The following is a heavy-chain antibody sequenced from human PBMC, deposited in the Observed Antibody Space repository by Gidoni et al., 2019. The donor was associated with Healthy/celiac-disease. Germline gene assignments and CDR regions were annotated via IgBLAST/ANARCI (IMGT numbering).Heavy chain of an antibody. CDR2: IWYDGSNT. D-gene: IGHD2-15*01. J-gene: IGHJ4*02. CDR1: GFTFSSYG. V-gene: IGHV3-33*01. Sequence: QVQLVESGGGVVQPGRSLRLSCAPSGFTFSSYGMHWVRQAPGKGLGWVALIWYDGSNTYYADSVKGRFTISRDNSKNTLYLQMNSLRAEDTAVYYCARDSGFQYVLVYYFDYWGQGTLVTVSS. CDR3: ARDSGFQYVLVYYFDY.